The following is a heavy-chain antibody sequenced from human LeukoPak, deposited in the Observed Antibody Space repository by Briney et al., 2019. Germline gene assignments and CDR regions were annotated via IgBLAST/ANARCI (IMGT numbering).Heavy chain of an antibody. CDR2: MNPNSGNT. V-gene: IGHV1-8*01. CDR3: ARALRYCSTTSCQYYFDY. D-gene: IGHD2-2*01. J-gene: IGHJ4*02. Sequence: GASVKVSCKASGYTFTNYDINWVRQAAGQGLEWMGWMNPNSGNTGYAQKSQGRVTMTRNTSISTAYMELSSLKSEDTAVYYCARALRYCSTTSCQYYFDYWGQGTLVTVSS. CDR1: GYTFTNYD.